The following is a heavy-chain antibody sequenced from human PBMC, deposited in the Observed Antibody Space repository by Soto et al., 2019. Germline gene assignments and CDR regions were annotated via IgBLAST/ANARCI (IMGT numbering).Heavy chain of an antibody. J-gene: IGHJ6*02. V-gene: IGHV6-1*01. CDR1: VDSVSSNLAS. CDR2: TYYRSKWYN. D-gene: IGHD3-3*01. Sequence: SHTLSLTCVISVDSVSSNLASWSWIRQSPSRGLEWLGRTYYRSKWYNDYAVSVKSRITINPDTSKNQFSLQLNSVTPEDTAVYYCAREIWRGQSSSSGMDAWGQRTTVPVSS. CDR3: AREIWRGQSSSSGMDA.